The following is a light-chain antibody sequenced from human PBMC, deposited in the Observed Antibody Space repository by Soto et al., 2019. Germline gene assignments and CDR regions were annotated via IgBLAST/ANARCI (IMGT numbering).Light chain of an antibody. J-gene: IGLJ2*01. CDR2: SNN. CDR1: SSNIGSNY. CDR3: AAWDDSLSVGV. Sequence: QSVLTQPPSASGTPGQRVTISCSGSSSNIGSNYVYWYQQLPGTAPKLLIYSNNQRPSGVPDRFSGSKYGTSASLAISGLRSDDEADYYCAAWDDSLSVGVFGGGTKLTVL. V-gene: IGLV1-47*02.